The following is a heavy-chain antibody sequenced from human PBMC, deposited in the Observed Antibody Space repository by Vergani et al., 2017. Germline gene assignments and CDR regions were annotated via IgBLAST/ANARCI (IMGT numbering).Heavy chain of an antibody. CDR3: ATPQTVTTGGMEV. J-gene: IGHJ6*02. CDR2: VDPEDGET. Sequence: EVQLVQSGAEVKKPGATMKISCTVSGYTFTDHYMHWVKQAPGKGLEWMGLVDPEDGETIYAEKFKGRVTIAADTSTDTAHLELSSLGSEDTAVYYCATPQTVTTGGMEVWGQGTTVIVSS. D-gene: IGHD4-17*01. CDR1: GYTFTDHY. V-gene: IGHV1-69-2*01.